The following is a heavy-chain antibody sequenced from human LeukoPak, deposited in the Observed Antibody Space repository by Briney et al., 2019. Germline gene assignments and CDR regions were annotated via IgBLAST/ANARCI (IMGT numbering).Heavy chain of an antibody. V-gene: IGHV4-39*07. CDR2: IYYSGST. CDR3: ARSLPPIRTASMDPYGAKGPDAFDI. CDR1: GGSISSGSYY. D-gene: IGHD4-17*01. J-gene: IGHJ3*02. Sequence: PSETLSLTCTVSGGSISSGSYYWGWIRQPPGKGLEWIGSIYYSGSTYYNPSLKSRVTISVDTSKNQFSLKLSSVTAADTAVYYCARSLPPIRTASMDPYGAKGPDAFDIWGQGTMVTVSS.